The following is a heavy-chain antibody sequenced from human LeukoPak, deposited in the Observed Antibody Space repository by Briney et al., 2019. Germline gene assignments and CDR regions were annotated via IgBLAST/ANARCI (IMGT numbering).Heavy chain of an antibody. CDR3: AREDVDADSMDY. Sequence: ASVKVSCKASGYTFTSYYMHWVRQAPGQGLEWMGIINPSGGSTRYAQKFQGRVAMTRDTSTSTLYMELNSLRSEDTAVCYCAREDVDADSMDYWGQGTLVTVSS. D-gene: IGHD5-18*01. CDR1: GYTFTSYY. V-gene: IGHV1-46*01. J-gene: IGHJ4*02. CDR2: INPSGGST.